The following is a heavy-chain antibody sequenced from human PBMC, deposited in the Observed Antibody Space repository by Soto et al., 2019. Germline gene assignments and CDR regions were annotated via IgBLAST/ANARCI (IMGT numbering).Heavy chain of an antibody. D-gene: IGHD3-9*01. J-gene: IGHJ1*01. CDR2: IKSNADGATT. V-gene: IGHV3-15*02. CDR3: TTWGTFFTGYCR. Sequence: EVPLVESGGALVKPGGSLTLSCAASGFTFSYAWMNWVRQVPGKGLEWVGRIKSNADGATTDYAAPVKGRFSISRDDSKNTLFLQMNSLKTEDTGVYYCTTWGTFFTGYCRWGQGTLVTVSS. CDR1: GFTFSYAW.